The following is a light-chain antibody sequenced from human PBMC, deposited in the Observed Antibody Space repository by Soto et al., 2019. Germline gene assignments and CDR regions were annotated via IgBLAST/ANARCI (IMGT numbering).Light chain of an antibody. CDR1: QSISSW. CDR3: QQDYNLF. Sequence: DIQMTQSPSTLSASVGDRVTIICRASQSISSWLAWYQQKPGKAPKLLIYKASSLESGVPSRFSGSGSGTDFTLTISSLQPEDFAVYYCQQDYNLFFGPGTKVDI. V-gene: IGKV1-5*03. CDR2: KAS. J-gene: IGKJ3*01.